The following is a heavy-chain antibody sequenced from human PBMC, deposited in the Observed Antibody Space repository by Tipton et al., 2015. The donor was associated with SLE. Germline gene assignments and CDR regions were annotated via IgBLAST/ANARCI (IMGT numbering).Heavy chain of an antibody. D-gene: IGHD1-20*01. CDR1: GGSISSYY. CDR3: ARDLTGLCFDY. CDR2: IYYSWST. J-gene: IGHJ4*02. Sequence: TLSLTCTVSGGSISSYYWSWIRQPPGKGLEWIGYIYYSWSTNYNPYLKSRVTISVDTSKNQFSLKLSYVTAADTAVYYCARDLTGLCFDYWGQGTLVTVSS. V-gene: IGHV4-59*12.